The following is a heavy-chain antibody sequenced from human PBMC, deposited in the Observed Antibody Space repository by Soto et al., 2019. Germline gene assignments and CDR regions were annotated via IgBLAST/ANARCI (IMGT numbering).Heavy chain of an antibody. J-gene: IGHJ4*02. D-gene: IGHD3-22*01. V-gene: IGHV3-15*01. CDR2: IKRKTDGGTT. CDR3: TPAYYYDSTGYYYFDY. Sequence: ISRASSVVTFCNAGVSWVRQAPGKGLEWVGRIKRKTDGGTTDYAGPVKGRFTISRGDSKNTLYLQMNSLKTEDTAVYYCTPAYYYDSTGYYYFDYWGQGTIVTVSS. CDR1: VVTFCNAG.